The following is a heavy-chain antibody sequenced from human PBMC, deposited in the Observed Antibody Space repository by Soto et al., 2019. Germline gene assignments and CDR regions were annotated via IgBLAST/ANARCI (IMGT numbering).Heavy chain of an antibody. CDR2: ISGSGGST. CDR3: AKDKLAGIAAAGRFDY. V-gene: IGHV3-23*01. J-gene: IGHJ4*02. CDR1: GFTFSSYA. Sequence: GGSLRLSCAASGFTFSSYAMSWVRQAPGKGLEWVSAISGSGGSTYYADSVKGRLTISRDNSKNTLYLQMNSLRAEDTAVYYCAKDKLAGIAAAGRFDYWGQGTLVTVSS. D-gene: IGHD6-13*01.